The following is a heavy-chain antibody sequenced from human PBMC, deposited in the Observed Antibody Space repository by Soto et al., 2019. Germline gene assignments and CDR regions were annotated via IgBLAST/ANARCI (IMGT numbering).Heavy chain of an antibody. CDR2: ISSSSSTI. V-gene: IGHV3-48*01. CDR3: ARGLNSNYCSGGSCYQGDAFDI. CDR1: GFTFSSYS. D-gene: IGHD2-15*01. J-gene: IGHJ3*02. Sequence: GGSLRLSCAASGFTFSSYSMNWVRQAPGKGLEWVSYISSSSSTIYYADSVKGRFTISRDNAKNSLYLQMNSLRAEDTAVYYCARGLNSNYCSGGSCYQGDAFDIWGQGTMVTVSS.